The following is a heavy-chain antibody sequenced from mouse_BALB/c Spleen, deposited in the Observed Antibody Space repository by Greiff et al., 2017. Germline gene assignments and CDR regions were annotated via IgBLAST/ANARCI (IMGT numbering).Heavy chain of an antibody. J-gene: IGHJ4*01. CDR2: IRNKANGYTT. V-gene: IGHV7-3*02. D-gene: IGHD1-1*01. CDR3: ARAVYYYAMDY. Sequence: EVQVVESGGGLVQPGGSLRLSCATSGFTFTDYYMSWVRQPPGKALEWLGFIRNKANGYTTEYSASVKGRFTISRDNSQSILYLQMNTVRAEDSATYYCARAVYYYAMDYWGQGTSVTVSS. CDR1: GFTFTDYY.